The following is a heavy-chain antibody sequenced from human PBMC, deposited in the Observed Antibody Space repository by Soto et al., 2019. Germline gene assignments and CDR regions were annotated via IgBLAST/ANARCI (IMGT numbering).Heavy chain of an antibody. CDR2: IYHNESP. Sequence: SETLSLTCTVSGGSISSYYWSWIRQPPGKGLEWIGYIYHNESPYYSPSLKSRVTISVDRSKNKLSMKLNTATAADTAVYYCGRAALFGTENWVNPWGQGTLVTVSS. D-gene: IGHD3-16*01. CDR3: GRAALFGTENWVNP. J-gene: IGHJ5*02. CDR1: GGSISSYY. V-gene: IGHV4-59*12.